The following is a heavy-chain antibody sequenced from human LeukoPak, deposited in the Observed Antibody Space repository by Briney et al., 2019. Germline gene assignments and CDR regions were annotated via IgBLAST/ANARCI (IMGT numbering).Heavy chain of an antibody. V-gene: IGHV3-23*01. CDR2: ISGGGGAT. J-gene: IGHJ4*02. CDR1: GFTFSSYA. CDR3: AKGHRGAGTVYFDY. D-gene: IGHD1-14*01. Sequence: GGSLRLSCAASGFTFSSYAMTWVRQAPGKGLKWVSSISGGGGATYYADSVKGRFTISRDNSKNTLYLQVNSLRAEDTAVYYCAKGHRGAGTVYFDYWGQGTLVTVSS.